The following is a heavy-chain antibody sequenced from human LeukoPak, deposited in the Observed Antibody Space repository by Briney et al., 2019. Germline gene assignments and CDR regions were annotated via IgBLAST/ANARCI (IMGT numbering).Heavy chain of an antibody. CDR1: GGSFSGYY. Sequence: SETLSLTCAVYGGSFSGYYWSWIRQPPGQGLEWIGEINHSGSTNYNPSLKSRVTISVDTSKNQFSLKLSSVTAADTAVYYCARTGYYYDSSGYPPSYWGQGTLVTVSS. CDR2: INHSGST. D-gene: IGHD3-22*01. J-gene: IGHJ4*02. CDR3: ARTGYYYDSSGYPPSY. V-gene: IGHV4-34*01.